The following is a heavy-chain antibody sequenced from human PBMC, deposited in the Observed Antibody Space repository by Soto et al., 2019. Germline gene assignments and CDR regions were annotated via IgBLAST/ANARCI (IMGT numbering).Heavy chain of an antibody. J-gene: IGHJ3*02. V-gene: IGHV1-24*01. Sequence: ASVKVSCKVSGYTLTELSMHWVRQAPGKGLEWMGGFDPEDGETIYAQKFQGRVTMTEDTSTDTAYMELSSLRSEDTAVYYCATRLVTIFGVVPYIDAFDIWGKGTMVTVSS. CDR1: GYTLTELS. CDR3: ATRLVTIFGVVPYIDAFDI. CDR2: FDPEDGET. D-gene: IGHD3-3*01.